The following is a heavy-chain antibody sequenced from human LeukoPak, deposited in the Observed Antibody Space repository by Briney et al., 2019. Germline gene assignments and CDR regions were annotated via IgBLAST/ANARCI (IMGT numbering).Heavy chain of an antibody. CDR1: GFTFDDYG. CDR2: INWNGGST. CDR3: ARLLSNFYSNYYYYYMDV. J-gene: IGHJ6*03. V-gene: IGHV3-20*04. Sequence: GGSPRLSCAASGFTFDDYGMSWVRQAPGKGLEWVSGINWNGGSTGYADSVKGRFTISRDNAKNSLYLQMNSLRAEDTALYYCARLLSNFYSNYYYYYMDVWGKGTTVTVSS. D-gene: IGHD4-11*01.